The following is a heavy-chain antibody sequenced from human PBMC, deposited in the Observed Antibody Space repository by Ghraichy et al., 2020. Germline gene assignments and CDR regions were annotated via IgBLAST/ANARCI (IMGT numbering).Heavy chain of an antibody. J-gene: IGHJ4*02. V-gene: IGHV4-39*01. D-gene: IGHD6-13*01. Sequence: SETLSLTCTVSGGSISSSSYYWGWIRQPPGKGLEWIGSIYYSGSTYYNPSLKSRVTISVDTSKNQFSLKLSSVTAADTAVYYCASTTIAAAGTPIHYWGQGTLVTVSS. CDR3: ASTTIAAAGTPIHY. CDR2: IYYSGST. CDR1: GGSISSSSYY.